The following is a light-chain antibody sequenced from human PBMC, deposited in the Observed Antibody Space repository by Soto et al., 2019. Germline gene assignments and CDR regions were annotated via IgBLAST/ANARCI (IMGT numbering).Light chain of an antibody. V-gene: IGKV1-9*01. J-gene: IGKJ2*01. CDR2: DSS. CDR3: QQLSHYPYT. CDR1: YDISSS. Sequence: DIQLTQSPSFLSASVEDRVTISCRASYDISSSLAWYQQEPGKPPKLLIYDSSTLQPGVPSRFTGSGSGRKFTLTIGGLQFGDFATYFCQQLSHYPYTFGQGTKLEV.